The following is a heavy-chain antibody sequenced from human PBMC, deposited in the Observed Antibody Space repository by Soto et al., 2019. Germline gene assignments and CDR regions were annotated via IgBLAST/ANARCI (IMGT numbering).Heavy chain of an antibody. V-gene: IGHV3-23*01. J-gene: IGHJ6*03. Sequence: EVQLLDSGGGLVQPGGSLRLSCVASGFTFNNYGVSWVRQAPGKGLEWVTSISDSGDTPYYADSVKGRFTISRDNSKNTRYLQMNSLRVEDTALYYCASKGAGYCSGGSCYYRGVWGTGSTGVVSS. CDR2: ISDSGDTP. CDR3: ASKGAGYCSGGSCYYRGV. D-gene: IGHD2-15*01. CDR1: GFTFNNYG.